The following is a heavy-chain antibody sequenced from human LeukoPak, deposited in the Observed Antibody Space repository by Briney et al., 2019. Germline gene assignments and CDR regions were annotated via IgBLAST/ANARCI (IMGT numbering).Heavy chain of an antibody. J-gene: IGHJ3*02. CDR1: GGSMSSSSYY. CDR3: ARQRGGEGRALDI. D-gene: IGHD3-16*01. Sequence: PSETLSLTCTVSGGSMSSSSYYWGWIRQPPGKGLEWIGRIYYSGGTYYNPSLKSRVTISVDTSKNQFSLKLSSVTAADTAVYYCARQRGGEGRALDIWGQGTMVTVSS. V-gene: IGHV4-39*01. CDR2: IYYSGGT.